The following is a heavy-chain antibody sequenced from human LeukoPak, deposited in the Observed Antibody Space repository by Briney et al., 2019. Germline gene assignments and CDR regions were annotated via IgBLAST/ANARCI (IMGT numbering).Heavy chain of an antibody. V-gene: IGHV3-9*01. CDR3: AKGIDGYNYDYFDY. Sequence: PGRSLRLSCAASGFTFDDYAMHWVRHAPGKGLEWVSGISWNSGSIGYADSVKGRFTISRDNAKNSLYLQMNSLRAEDTALYYCAKGIDGYNYDYFDYWGQGTLVTVSS. CDR1: GFTFDDYA. J-gene: IGHJ4*02. CDR2: ISWNSGSI. D-gene: IGHD5-24*01.